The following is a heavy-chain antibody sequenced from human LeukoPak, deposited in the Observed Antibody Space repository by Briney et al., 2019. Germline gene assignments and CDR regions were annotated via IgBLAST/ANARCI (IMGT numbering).Heavy chain of an antibody. V-gene: IGHV4-39*01. CDR3: ARVRIAAARSNWFDP. CDR2: IYYSGST. Sequence: SETLSLTCTVSGGSISSSSYYWGWIRQPPGKGLEWIGSIYYSGSTYYNPSLKSRVTISVDTSKNQFSLKLSSVTAADTAVYYCARVRIAAARSNWFDPWGQGTLVTVSS. D-gene: IGHD6-13*01. J-gene: IGHJ5*02. CDR1: GGSISSSSYY.